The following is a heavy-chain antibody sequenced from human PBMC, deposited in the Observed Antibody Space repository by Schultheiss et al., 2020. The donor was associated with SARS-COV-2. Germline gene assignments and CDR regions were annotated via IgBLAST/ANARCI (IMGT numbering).Heavy chain of an antibody. CDR2: INHSGRT. D-gene: IGHD2-2*02. J-gene: IGHJ6*03. V-gene: IGHV4-34*01. CDR1: SGSFSGYY. CDR3: ARRYCSGTSCYTARWYYYMDV. Sequence: SQTLSLTCAVYSGSFSGYYWSWIRQPPGKGLEWIGEINHSGRTNYNPSLKSRVSISIDTSKNQFSLKLNSVTPADTAVYYCARRYCSGTSCYTARWYYYMDVWGKWTTVTVSS.